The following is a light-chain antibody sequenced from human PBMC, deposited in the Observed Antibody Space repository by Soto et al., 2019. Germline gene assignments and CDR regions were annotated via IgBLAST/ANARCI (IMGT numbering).Light chain of an antibody. CDR1: SSNIGTNY. V-gene: IGLV1-51*01. CDR2: DNI. Sequence: QSVLTQPPSMSAAPGQKVTISCSGSSSNIGTNYVSWYQQLPGTAPKLLIYDNIKRPSGIPDRFSGSKSGASATLGITGLQAGDEADYYCGTWDNSLSAGVFGGGTKLTVL. CDR3: GTWDNSLSAGV. J-gene: IGLJ2*01.